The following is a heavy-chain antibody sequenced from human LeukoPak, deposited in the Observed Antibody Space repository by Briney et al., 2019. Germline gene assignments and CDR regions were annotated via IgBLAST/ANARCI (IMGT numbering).Heavy chain of an antibody. J-gene: IGHJ5*02. CDR3: ARGERTAAAFVGHNWFDP. CDR1: GYTFTSYD. CDR2: MNPNSGNT. V-gene: IGHV1-8*01. D-gene: IGHD6-13*01. Sequence: ASVKVSCKASGYTFTSYDINWVRQATGQGLEWMGWMNPNSGNTGYAQKFQGRVTMTRNTSISTAYMELSSLRSEDTAVYYCARGERTAAAFVGHNWFDPWGQGTLVTVSS.